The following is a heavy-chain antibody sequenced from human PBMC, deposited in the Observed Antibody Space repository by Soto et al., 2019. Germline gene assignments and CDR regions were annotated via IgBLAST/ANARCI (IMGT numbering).Heavy chain of an antibody. D-gene: IGHD3-22*01. CDR2: IYPGDFDI. Sequence: PXESLKISCKGSGYKVIDYWIGWVRQVPGKGLEWMGSIYPGDFDIKYGPSFHGQVTISADKSITTAYLQWSSLKASDTAMYYCARGPSSGLYYFDYWGQGTLVTVSS. CDR1: GYKVIDYW. CDR3: ARGPSSGLYYFDY. J-gene: IGHJ4*02. V-gene: IGHV5-51*03.